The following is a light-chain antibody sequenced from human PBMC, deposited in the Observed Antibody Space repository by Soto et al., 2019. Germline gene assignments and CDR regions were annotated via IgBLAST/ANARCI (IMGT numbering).Light chain of an antibody. CDR2: GAS. J-gene: IGKJ1*01. Sequence: EIVMTQSPATLSVSPGERATLSCRASQKISSTYLAWYQQKPGQAPRLLIYGASNRATGIPDRFSGSGSGTDFTLTISRLEPEDFAVYYCQQYGSSGTFGQGTKVDI. CDR3: QQYGSSGT. CDR1: QKISSTY. V-gene: IGKV3-20*01.